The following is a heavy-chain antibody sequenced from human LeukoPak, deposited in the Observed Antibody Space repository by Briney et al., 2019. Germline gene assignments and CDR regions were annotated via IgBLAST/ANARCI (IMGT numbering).Heavy chain of an antibody. CDR2: IYPGDSDT. D-gene: IGHD1-14*01. CDR3: ARTPANRAYYYYMDV. CDR1: GYSFTSYW. J-gene: IGHJ6*03. V-gene: IGHV5-51*01. Sequence: GESLKISCKGSGYSFTSYWIGWVRQMPGKGLEWMGIIYPGDSDTRYSPSFQGQVTISADKSISTAYLQWSSLKASDTAMYYCARTPANRAYYYYMDVWGKGTTVTVSS.